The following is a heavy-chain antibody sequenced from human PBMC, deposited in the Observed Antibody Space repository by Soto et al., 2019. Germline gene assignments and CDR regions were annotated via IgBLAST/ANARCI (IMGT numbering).Heavy chain of an antibody. CDR1: GYSCTSYW. J-gene: IGHJ6*02. CDR3: AKFTKYLHYTSGTDV. D-gene: IGHD2-2*01. V-gene: IGHV5-51*04. CDR2: IYPGDYDT. Sequence: GESLKLSCKGSGYSCTSYWIGWVRHMPGKGLGWMGIIYPGDYDTRVSPFFQGQVTISADKPISTAYLQLSSLKASDTAMYYCAKFTKYLHYTSGTDVWGQGTTVTVSS.